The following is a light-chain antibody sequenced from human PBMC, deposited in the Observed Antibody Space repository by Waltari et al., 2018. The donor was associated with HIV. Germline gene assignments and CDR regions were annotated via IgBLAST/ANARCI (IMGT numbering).Light chain of an antibody. CDR1: SSNIGNNA. J-gene: IGLJ2*01. CDR3: AAWDDSLNGVV. V-gene: IGLV1-36*01. CDR2: YDD. Sequence: QSVLTQPPSVSEAPRQRVTISCSGSSSNIGNNAVNWYQQLPGKPPKLLIYYDDLLASGVSDRFSGSKSGTSAALAISGLQSEDESDYYCAAWDDSLNGVVFGGGTMLTVL.